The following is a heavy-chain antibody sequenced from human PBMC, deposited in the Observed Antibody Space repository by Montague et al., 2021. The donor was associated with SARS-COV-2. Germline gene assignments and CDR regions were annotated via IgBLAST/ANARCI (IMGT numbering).Heavy chain of an antibody. Sequence: SETLSLTCAVSGGSITSNNWWTWIRQPPGKGLEWIGEMFHTGSTNYNPSLKSRVTISVDTSKNQFSLKLSSVTAADTAVYYCARLGRGYSYAQSAFDIWGQGTMVTVSS. D-gene: IGHD5-18*01. CDR3: ARLGRGYSYAQSAFDI. J-gene: IGHJ3*02. V-gene: IGHV4-4*02. CDR2: MFHTGST. CDR1: GGSITSNNW.